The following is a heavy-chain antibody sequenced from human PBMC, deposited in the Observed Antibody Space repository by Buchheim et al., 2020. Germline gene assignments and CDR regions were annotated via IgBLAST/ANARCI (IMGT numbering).Heavy chain of an antibody. D-gene: IGHD3-10*02. CDR3: VKDMFGILDY. Sequence: EVQLVESGGGLVQPGGSLRLSCAASGCTLSSYWMHWVRQVPGKGLVWVSRMNEDGSTTDYADSVKGRFTISRDNAKNTQYLGMNSLRAEDTAVYYCVKDMFGILDYWGQGTL. J-gene: IGHJ4*02. CDR2: MNEDGSTT. V-gene: IGHV3-74*01. CDR1: GCTLSSYW.